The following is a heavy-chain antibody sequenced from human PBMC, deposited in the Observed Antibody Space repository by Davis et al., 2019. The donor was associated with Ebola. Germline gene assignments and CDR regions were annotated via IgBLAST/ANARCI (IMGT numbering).Heavy chain of an antibody. Sequence: ASVKVSYKASGYTFTSYAMHWVRQAPGQRLEWMGWINAGNGNTKYSQKFQGRVTITRDTSASTAYMELSSLRSEDTAVYYCARDSSGWYYFDYWGQGTLVTVSS. CDR3: ARDSSGWYYFDY. J-gene: IGHJ4*02. D-gene: IGHD6-19*01. CDR2: INAGNGNT. CDR1: GYTFTSYA. V-gene: IGHV1-3*01.